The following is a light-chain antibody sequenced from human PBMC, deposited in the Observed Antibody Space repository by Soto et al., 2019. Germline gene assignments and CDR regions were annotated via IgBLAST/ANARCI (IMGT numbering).Light chain of an antibody. V-gene: IGLV2-14*03. J-gene: IGLJ1*01. CDR2: GVT. CDR1: NSDIGYYNF. Sequence: QSVLAQPASVSGSPGQSITISCTGSNSDIGYYNFVSWYQKHPDKAPKLLIFGVTNRPSGISDRFSGSKSGATASLTISGLQAEDEADYYCSSYTTTNSIVFGTGTKLTVL. CDR3: SSYTTTNSIV.